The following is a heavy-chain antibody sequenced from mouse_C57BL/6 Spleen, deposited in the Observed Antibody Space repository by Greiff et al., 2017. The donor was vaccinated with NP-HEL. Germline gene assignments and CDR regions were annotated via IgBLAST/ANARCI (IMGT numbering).Heavy chain of an antibody. CDR3: GRGRGRGNYYAMDY. J-gene: IGHJ4*01. D-gene: IGHD2-1*01. CDR1: GFTFSSYA. CDR2: ISDGGSYT. V-gene: IGHV5-4*01. Sequence: EVQGVESGGGLVKPGGSLKLSCAASGFTFSSYAMSWVRQTPEKRLEWVATISDGGSYTYYPDNVKGRFTISRDNAKNNLYLQMSHLKSEDTAMYYWGRGRGRGNYYAMDYWGQGTSVTVSS.